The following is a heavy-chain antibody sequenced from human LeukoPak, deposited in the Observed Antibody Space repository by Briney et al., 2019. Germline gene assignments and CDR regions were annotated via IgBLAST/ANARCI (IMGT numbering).Heavy chain of an antibody. D-gene: IGHD6-19*01. V-gene: IGHV3-21*01. Sequence: GGSLRLSCAASGFTFSSYSMNWVRQAPGKGLEWVSSISSSSSYIYYADSVKGRFTISRDNAKNSLYLQMNSLRAEDTAVYYCARGLGSSGYNWFDPWGQGTLVTVSS. CDR3: ARGLGSSGYNWFDP. CDR2: ISSSSSYI. J-gene: IGHJ5*02. CDR1: GFTFSSYS.